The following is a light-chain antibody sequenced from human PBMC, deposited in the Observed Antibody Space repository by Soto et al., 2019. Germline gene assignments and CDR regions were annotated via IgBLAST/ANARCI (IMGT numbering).Light chain of an antibody. J-gene: IGLJ2*01. CDR3: SSYTSSGTLVV. Sequence: QSALTQPASVSGSPGQSITISCTGTSSDIGGYKYVSWYQQHPGKAPKLMIFEVSNRPSGVSNRFSGSKSGNTASLTISGLQADDEADYYCSSYTSSGTLVVFGGGTKRSVL. CDR1: SSDIGGYKY. CDR2: EVS. V-gene: IGLV2-14*01.